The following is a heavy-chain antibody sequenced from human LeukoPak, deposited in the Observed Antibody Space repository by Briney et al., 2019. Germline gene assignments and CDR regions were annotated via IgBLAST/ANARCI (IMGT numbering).Heavy chain of an antibody. V-gene: IGHV3-53*01. J-gene: IGHJ6*02. D-gene: IGHD3-10*01. Sequence: GGSLRLSCAASGFTVSTSYMNWVRQAPGEGLEWVSVIYGGGSTYYADSVKGRFTISRDNSKNTLYLQMNSLRAEDTAVYYCARRYFYGSRRYGIDVWGQGTTVTVSS. CDR1: GFTVSTSY. CDR2: IYGGGST. CDR3: ARRYFYGSRRYGIDV.